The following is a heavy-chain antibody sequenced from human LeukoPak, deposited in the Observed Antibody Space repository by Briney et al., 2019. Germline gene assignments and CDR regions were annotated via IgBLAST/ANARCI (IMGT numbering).Heavy chain of an antibody. D-gene: IGHD4-23*01. CDR3: ARDGDYGGLYFDY. Sequence: PSETLSLTCTVSGGSISSYYWSWIRQPPGKGLEWIGYIYYSGSTNYNPSLKSRVTISVDTSKNQFSLKLSSVTAADTAVYYCARDGDYGGLYFDYWGQGTLVTVSS. J-gene: IGHJ4*02. CDR1: GGSISSYY. V-gene: IGHV4-59*01. CDR2: IYYSGST.